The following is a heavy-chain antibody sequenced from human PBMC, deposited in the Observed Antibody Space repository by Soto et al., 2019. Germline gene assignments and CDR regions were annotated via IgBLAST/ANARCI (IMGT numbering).Heavy chain of an antibody. D-gene: IGHD6-6*01. J-gene: IGHJ4*02. Sequence: QLQLQESGPGLVKPSETLSLTCTVSGGSISSSSYYWGWIRQPPGKGLEWIGSIYYSGSTYYNPSLKSRVTISVDTSKNQFSLKLSSVTAADTAVYYCARHSRRSSHIEPYYFDYWGQGTLVTVSS. CDR3: ARHSRRSSHIEPYYFDY. CDR1: GGSISSSSYY. CDR2: IYYSGST. V-gene: IGHV4-39*01.